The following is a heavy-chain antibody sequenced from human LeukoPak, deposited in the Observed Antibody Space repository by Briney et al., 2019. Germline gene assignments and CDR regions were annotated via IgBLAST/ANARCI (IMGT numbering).Heavy chain of an antibody. CDR3: ARANDYYDSSGYYFKYYFDY. CDR1: GFTFSSYW. CDR2: IKQDGSEK. V-gene: IGHV3-7*01. D-gene: IGHD3-22*01. Sequence: GGSLRLSCAASGFTFSSYWMSWVRQAPGKGLEWVANIKQDGSEKYNVDSVKGRFTISRDNAKNSLYLQMNSLRAEDTAVYYCARANDYYDSSGYYFKYYFDYWGQGTLVTVSS. J-gene: IGHJ4*02.